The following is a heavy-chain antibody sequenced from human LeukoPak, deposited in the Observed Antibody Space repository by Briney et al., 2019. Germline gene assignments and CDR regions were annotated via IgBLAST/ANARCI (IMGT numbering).Heavy chain of an antibody. CDR2: IYYSGST. V-gene: IGHV4-59*01. CDR1: GGSISSYY. Sequence: SETLSLTCTVSGGSISSYYWSWIRQPPGKGLEWIGYIYYSGSTNYNPSLKSRVTISVDTSKNQFSLKLSSVTAADTAVYYCARFRGNFFSSGWYGDAFDIWGQGTMVTVSS. D-gene: IGHD6-19*01. CDR3: ARFRGNFFSSGWYGDAFDI. J-gene: IGHJ3*02.